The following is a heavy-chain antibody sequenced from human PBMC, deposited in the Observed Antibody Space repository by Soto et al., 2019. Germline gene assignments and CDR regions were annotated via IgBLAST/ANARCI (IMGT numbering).Heavy chain of an antibody. CDR1: GGSFSGYY. CDR3: ARGPKLSMVDY. D-gene: IGHD3-10*01. J-gene: IGHJ4*02. CDR2: INHSGST. Sequence: QVQLQQWGAGLLKPSETLSLTCAVYGGSFSGYYWSWIRQPPGKGLEWIGEINHSGSTNYNPSLKSRVTISVDTSKNQFSLKLSSVTAADTAVYYFARGPKLSMVDYWGQGTLVTVSS. V-gene: IGHV4-34*01.